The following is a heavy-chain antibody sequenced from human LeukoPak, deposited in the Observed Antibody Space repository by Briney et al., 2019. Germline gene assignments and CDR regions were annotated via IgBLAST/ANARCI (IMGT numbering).Heavy chain of an antibody. CDR1: GGTFSSYA. CDR2: IIPIFGTA. V-gene: IGHV1-69*13. CDR3: ARASMYDFWSGYPTYSDY. J-gene: IGHJ4*02. D-gene: IGHD3-3*01. Sequence: ASVKVSCKASGGTFSSYAINWVRQAPGQGLEWMGGIIPIFGTANYAQKFQGRVTITADESTSTAYMELSSLRSEDTAVYYCARASMYDFWSGYPTYSDYWGQGTLVTVSS.